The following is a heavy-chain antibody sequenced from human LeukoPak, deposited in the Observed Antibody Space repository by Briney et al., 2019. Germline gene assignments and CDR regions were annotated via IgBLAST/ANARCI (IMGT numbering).Heavy chain of an antibody. CDR3: AKTYYDFWSGYSDYFDY. Sequence: SETLSLTCTVSGGSVSTTTSYWDWIRRPPGKGLEWIGSVHYTGSTYYNLSLKSRVTISVDTSENHFSLRLSSVTAADTAVYYCAKTYYDFWSGYSDYFDYWGQGTLVTVSS. CDR1: GGSVSTTTSY. D-gene: IGHD3-3*01. V-gene: IGHV4-39*02. CDR2: VHYTGST. J-gene: IGHJ4*02.